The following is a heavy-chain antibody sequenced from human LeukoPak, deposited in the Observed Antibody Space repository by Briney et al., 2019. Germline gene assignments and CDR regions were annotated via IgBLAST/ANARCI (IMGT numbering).Heavy chain of an antibody. CDR1: GFTFSSYA. V-gene: IGHV3-23*01. CDR2: ISGSGDNT. CDR3: AKSWGYCLDY. D-gene: IGHD2-15*01. J-gene: IGHJ4*02. Sequence: GGSLRLSCAASGFTFSSYAMSWVRQVPGKGLEWVSVISGSGDNTYYADSVKGRLTISRDNSKNMLYLQMNSLRAENTAVYYCAKSWGYCLDYWGQGTLVTVSS.